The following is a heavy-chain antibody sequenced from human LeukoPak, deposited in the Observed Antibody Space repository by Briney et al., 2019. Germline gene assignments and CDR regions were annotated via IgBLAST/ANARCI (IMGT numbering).Heavy chain of an antibody. Sequence: GGSLRLSCVASVFTVCSNYMSWVRQAPGKGLEWVSVIYSGGSTYYAAPVQGRFNISRDNSKITVYLQMNSLRDEDTAIYYCAKIWSRGVGDFPPVWGQGTLVTVSS. D-gene: IGHD1-26*01. CDR3: AKIWSRGVGDFPPV. CDR2: IYSGGST. J-gene: IGHJ4*02. V-gene: IGHV3-66*01. CDR1: VFTVCSNY.